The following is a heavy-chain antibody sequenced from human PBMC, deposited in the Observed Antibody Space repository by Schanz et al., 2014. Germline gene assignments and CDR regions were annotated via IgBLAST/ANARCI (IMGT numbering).Heavy chain of an antibody. Sequence: QVQLQESGPGLVKPSQTLSLTCTVSGGSIRSGTYYWSWIRQPAGKALEWVGRVFPKGITNYNPSLKRRVTISLDTSKNQFSLTLTSLTAADTAVYYCARDTTWRLDLWGRGTLVTVSS. V-gene: IGHV4-61*02. CDR3: ARDTTWRLDL. CDR1: GGSIRSGTYY. CDR2: VFPKGIT. D-gene: IGHD1-1*01. J-gene: IGHJ2*01.